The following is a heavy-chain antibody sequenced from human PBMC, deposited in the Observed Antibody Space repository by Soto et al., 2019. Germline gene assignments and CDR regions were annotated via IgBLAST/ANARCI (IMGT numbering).Heavy chain of an antibody. CDR3: ARDCSGDGCYVGSLDH. J-gene: IGHJ4*02. D-gene: IGHD2-15*01. Sequence: QVQIVQSGAEVKRPGASVKVSCKASGYTFTNYGIHWVRQAPGQRLEWMGWINAGNGNTKYSQDSKDRVTITRDTSANTAYLELSSLRFEDTALYYSARDCSGDGCYVGSLDHWGQGTLVTVSS. CDR1: GYTFTNYG. V-gene: IGHV1-3*01. CDR2: INAGNGNT.